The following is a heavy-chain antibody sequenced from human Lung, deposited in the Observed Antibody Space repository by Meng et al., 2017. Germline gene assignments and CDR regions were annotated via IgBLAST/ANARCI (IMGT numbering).Heavy chain of an antibody. CDR2: INTYNGKT. J-gene: IGHJ4*02. CDR1: GYTLSSDG. CDR3: ATRGNPYLNC. V-gene: IGHV1-18*01. Sequence: VQWVRSGAEVKTPWASVKVPCESSGYTLSSDGFSWVRQAPGQGLEWLGWINTYNGKTDYAQKFQGRITMTTDTFTSTAYMELRNLRSDDTAVYYCATRGNPYLNCWGQGTLVTVSS.